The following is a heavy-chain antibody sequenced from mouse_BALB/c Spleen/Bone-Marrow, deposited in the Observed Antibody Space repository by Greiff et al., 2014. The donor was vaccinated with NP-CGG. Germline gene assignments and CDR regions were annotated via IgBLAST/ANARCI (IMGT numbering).Heavy chain of an antibody. CDR2: ISSGSRTI. D-gene: IGHD2-4*01. J-gene: IGHJ3*01. Sequence: EVKLVESGGGLVQPGGSRKLSCAASGFTFSSFAMHWVRQAPEKGLEWVAYISSGSRTIYYADTVKGRFTISRDNPKNTLFLRMADLRSEDSAMYYCAKNYDFWFDYWGQGTLVTVSA. V-gene: IGHV5-17*02. CDR1: GFTFSSFA. CDR3: AKNYDFWFDY.